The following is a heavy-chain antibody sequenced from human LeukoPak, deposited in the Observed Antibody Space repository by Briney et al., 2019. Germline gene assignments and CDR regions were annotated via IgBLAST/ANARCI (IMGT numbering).Heavy chain of an antibody. V-gene: IGHV3-21*01. J-gene: IGHJ4*02. Sequence: GGSLRLSCAASGLTFSSYSMNWVRQAPGKGLEWVSSISSSSSYIYYADSVKGRFTISRDNAKNSLYLQMNSLRAEDTAVYYCTRTAYLSSTSCYPGYYWGQGTLVTVSS. CDR3: TRTAYLSSTSCYPGYY. CDR2: ISSSSSYI. CDR1: GLTFSSYS. D-gene: IGHD2-2*01.